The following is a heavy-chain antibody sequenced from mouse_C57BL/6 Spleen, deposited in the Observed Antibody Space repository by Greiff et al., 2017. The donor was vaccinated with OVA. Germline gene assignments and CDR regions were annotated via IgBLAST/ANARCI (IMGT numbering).Heavy chain of an antibody. J-gene: IGHJ3*01. CDR1: GYTFTSYW. Sequence: VQLQQPGAELVRPGSSVKLSCKASGYTFTSYWMHWVKQRPIQGLEWIGNIDPSDSETHYNQKFKDKATLTVDKSSSTAYMQLSSLTSEDSAVYYCARRETNYYGSSSFAYWGQGTLVTVSA. D-gene: IGHD1-1*01. CDR3: ARRETNYYGSSSFAY. V-gene: IGHV1-52*01. CDR2: IDPSDSET.